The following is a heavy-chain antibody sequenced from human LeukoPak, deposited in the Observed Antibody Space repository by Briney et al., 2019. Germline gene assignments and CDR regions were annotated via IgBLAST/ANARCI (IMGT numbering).Heavy chain of an antibody. CDR1: GFSVSNNY. J-gene: IGHJ4*02. V-gene: IGHV3-53*01. D-gene: IGHD6-13*01. Sequence: GGSLRLSCAVSGFSVSNNYMNWVRQAPGKGLEWVSLIYSRGGTSYADSVKGRFTISRDSSKNTLFLQMHSLRVEDTAVYYCARDPPGIAASGTYYWGQGTLVTVSS. CDR3: ARDPPGIAASGTYY. CDR2: IYSRGGT.